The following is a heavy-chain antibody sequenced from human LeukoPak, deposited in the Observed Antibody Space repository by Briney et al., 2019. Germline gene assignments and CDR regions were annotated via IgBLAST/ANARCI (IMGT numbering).Heavy chain of an antibody. J-gene: IGHJ5*02. CDR2: TYYRPTWYN. Sequence: SQTLSLTSAISGDSVSSNSVTWNWIRQSPSRGLEWLGRTYYRPTWYNDYAVSVRGRITVNPDTSKNQFSLHLNSVTPEDTAVYYCARRLTQYDCFDPWGQGILVTVSS. CDR3: ARRLTQYDCFDP. CDR1: GDSVSSNSVT. V-gene: IGHV6-1*01. D-gene: IGHD2-2*01.